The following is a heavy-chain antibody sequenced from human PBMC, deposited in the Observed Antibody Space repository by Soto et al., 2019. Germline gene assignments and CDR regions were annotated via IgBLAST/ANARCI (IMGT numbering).Heavy chain of an antibody. CDR1: GLTISSASYY. D-gene: IGHD6-13*01. CDR3: ARYRTSGSWSKFDY. V-gene: IGHV4-31*03. CDR2: IYYNGST. J-gene: IGHJ4*02. Sequence: QVLLQDSGPGLMKPSQTLSLTCTVSGLTISSASYYWSWIRQHPGKGLEWVGNIYYNGSTYYRPSLKSRVTLWLDPSKNQFSMRLTSVTAADTAVYYCARYRTSGSWSKFDYWGQGTLVTVSS.